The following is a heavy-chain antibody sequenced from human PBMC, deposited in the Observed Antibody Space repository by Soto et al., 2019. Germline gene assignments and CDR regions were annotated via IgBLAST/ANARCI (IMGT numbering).Heavy chain of an antibody. CDR3: ARQLKSSRAVWTWYFDD. V-gene: IGHV4-39*01. J-gene: IGHJ4*02. CDR1: GDSISSSIYF. D-gene: IGHD3-16*01. Sequence: QLQLQESGPGLVKPSETLSLTCSVSGDSISSSIYFWGWIRQPPGKGLEWIGSMHYSGSSYYNPSLNSRVTISVDTSKNQFSLRLSSVTAADSAVYDCARQLKSSRAVWTWYFDDWGQGTLVTVSS. CDR2: MHYSGSS.